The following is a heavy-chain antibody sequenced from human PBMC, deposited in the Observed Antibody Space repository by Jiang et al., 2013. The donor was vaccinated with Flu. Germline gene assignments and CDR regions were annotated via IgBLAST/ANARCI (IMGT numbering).Heavy chain of an antibody. J-gene: IGHJ5*02. CDR2: IYYNGNT. D-gene: IGHD2-15*01. Sequence: GLVKPSETLSLTCTVSGGSFSSSGSYWGWIRQPPGKGLEWIASIYYNGNTYYNPSLKSRVIISGDTSKNQFSLRLSSVTAADTAVYYCVKGGGYFSWFDPWGQGTLVTVSS. CDR1: GGSFSSSGSY. CDR3: VKGGGYFSWFDP. V-gene: IGHV4-39*07.